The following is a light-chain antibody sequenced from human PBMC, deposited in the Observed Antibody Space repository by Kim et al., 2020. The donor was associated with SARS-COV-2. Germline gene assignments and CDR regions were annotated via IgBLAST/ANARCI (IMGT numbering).Light chain of an antibody. V-gene: IGKV3-20*01. CDR2: GAS. CDR1: QSIRSNS. CDR3: QQYSTSPLT. Sequence: ETVLTQSPGTLSLSPGERATLSCRASQSIRSNSLAWYHQKPGQAPRLLIYGASSRASGIPDRFSGSGSGTDFTLTISRLEPEGSAIYYCQQYSTSPLTFGGGTKVDIK. J-gene: IGKJ4*01.